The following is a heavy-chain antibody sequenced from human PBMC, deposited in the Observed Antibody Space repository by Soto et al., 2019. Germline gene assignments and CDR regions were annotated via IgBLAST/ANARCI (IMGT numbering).Heavy chain of an antibody. CDR3: AKRGYYDFWSSYGMDV. D-gene: IGHD3-3*01. V-gene: IGHV3-23*01. CDR2: ISGSGGST. Sequence: GGSLRLSCAASGFTFSSYAMSWVRQAPGKGLEWVSAISGSGGSTYYADSVKGRFTISRDNSKNTLYLQMNSLRAEDTAVYYCAKRGYYDFWSSYGMDVWGQGTTVTAP. J-gene: IGHJ6*02. CDR1: GFTFSSYA.